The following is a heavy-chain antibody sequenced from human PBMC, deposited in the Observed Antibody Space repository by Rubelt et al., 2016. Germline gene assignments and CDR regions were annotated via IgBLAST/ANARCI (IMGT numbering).Heavy chain of an antibody. D-gene: IGHD1-26*01. CDR3: ASVVPGSYYYYGMDV. Sequence: QVQLVQSGAEVKKPGASVKVSCKASGYTFTSYYMHWVRQAPGQGLEWMGIINPSGGSTSYAQKFQGTVTVTRDTSTSTVYMELSSLRSDDTAVYYCASVVPGSYYYYGMDVWGQGTTVTVSS. V-gene: IGHV1-46*01. CDR2: INPSGGST. CDR1: GYTFTSYY. J-gene: IGHJ6*02.